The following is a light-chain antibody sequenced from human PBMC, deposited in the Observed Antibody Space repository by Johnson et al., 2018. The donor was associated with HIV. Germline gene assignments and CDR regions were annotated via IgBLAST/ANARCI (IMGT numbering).Light chain of an antibody. Sequence: QSVLTQPPSVSAAPGQKVTISCSGSTYNIGNNYVSWYQQLPGTAPTLLIYEKNKRPSGIPDRFSASKSGTSATLEITGLQTGDEADYYCGTWDSGLGAHYVFGTGTKVTVL. CDR1: TYNIGNNY. J-gene: IGLJ1*01. V-gene: IGLV1-51*02. CDR2: EKN. CDR3: GTWDSGLGAHYV.